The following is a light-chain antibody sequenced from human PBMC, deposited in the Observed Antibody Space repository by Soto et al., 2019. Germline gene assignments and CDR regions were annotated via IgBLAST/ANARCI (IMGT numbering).Light chain of an antibody. V-gene: IGLV3-21*02. J-gene: IGLJ3*02. CDR2: ADS. Sequence: SYELTQPPSVSVAPGQTARITCGGNNIGSKSVHWYQQKAGQAPVLVVYADSDRPSGIPERFSGSNSGNTATLTISRVEAGDEADYYCQVWDSPSDDWVFAGGTKLTVL. CDR1: NIGSKS. CDR3: QVWDSPSDDWV.